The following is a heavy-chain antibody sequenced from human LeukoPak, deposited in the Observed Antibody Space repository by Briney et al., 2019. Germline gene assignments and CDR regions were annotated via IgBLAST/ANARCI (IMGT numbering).Heavy chain of an antibody. J-gene: IGHJ4*02. D-gene: IGHD2-21*01. Sequence: ASVEVSCKASGYTFTSYDVNWVRQATGQGLEWMGWMNPISGDTGYALKFQGRVTMSRNTSISTAYMELGSLRSEDTAVYYCATDLLGKVAHLHRSYHWGQGTLVTVSS. CDR3: ATDLLGKVAHLHRSYH. V-gene: IGHV1-8*01. CDR2: MNPISGDT. CDR1: GYTFTSYD.